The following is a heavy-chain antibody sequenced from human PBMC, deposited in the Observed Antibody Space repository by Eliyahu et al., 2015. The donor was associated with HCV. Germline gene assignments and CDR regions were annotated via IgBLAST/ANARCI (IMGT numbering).Heavy chain of an antibody. V-gene: IGHV3-7*01. J-gene: IGHJ4*02. CDR2: IKDDGSET. CDR1: AFTFSNFW. D-gene: IGHD3-22*01. Sequence: QPGGSLKLSCAASAFTFSNFWMSWVRQAPGKGLEWVANIKDDGSETYYVVSVTGRFTISRDNAKNSLSLHMNNLRAGDTAVYYCVRESRGDYYNSTGYYEKFDFWGQGIQVTVSS. CDR3: VRESRGDYYNSTGYYEKFDF.